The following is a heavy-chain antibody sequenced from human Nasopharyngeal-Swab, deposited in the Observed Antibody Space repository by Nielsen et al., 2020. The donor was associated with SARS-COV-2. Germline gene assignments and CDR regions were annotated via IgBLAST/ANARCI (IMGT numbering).Heavy chain of an antibody. J-gene: IGHJ4*02. CDR3: AKGGYCSSTSCKDFFDY. V-gene: IGHV4-4*02. CDR2: IYHSGST. D-gene: IGHD2-2*01. Sequence: WIRQPPGKGLEWIGEIYHSGSTNYNPSLKSRVTISVDKSKNQFSLKLSSVTAEDTAVYYCAKGGYCSSTSCKDFFDYWGQGTLVTVSS.